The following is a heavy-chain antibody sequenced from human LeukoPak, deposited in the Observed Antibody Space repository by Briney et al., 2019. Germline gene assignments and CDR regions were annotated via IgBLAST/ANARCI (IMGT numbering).Heavy chain of an antibody. V-gene: IGHV3-33*01. D-gene: IGHD1/OR15-1a*01. CDR3: ARGTGGYYYGMDV. CDR1: GFTFSGYG. Sequence: GGSLRLSCAASGFTFSGYGIHWVRRAPGKGLEWVAVIWDDGHNKYYANSVKGRFTISRDNSENTLSLRMNSLRAEDTAVYYCARGTGGYYYGMDVWGQGTTVTVSS. J-gene: IGHJ6*02. CDR2: IWDDGHNK.